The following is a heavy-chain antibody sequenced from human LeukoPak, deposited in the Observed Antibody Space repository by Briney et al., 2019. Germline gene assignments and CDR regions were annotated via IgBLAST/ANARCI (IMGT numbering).Heavy chain of an antibody. J-gene: IGHJ4*02. CDR3: ARERVYSYAY. CDR2: IYYSGST. V-gene: IGHV4-59*12. Sequence: SETLSLTCTVSGGSISSYYWSWIRQPPGKGLEWIGYIYYSGSTYYNPSLKSRIIISVDKSKNQFSLKLTSVTAADTALYYCARERVYSYAYWGQGTLVTVSS. D-gene: IGHD5-18*01. CDR1: GGSISSYY.